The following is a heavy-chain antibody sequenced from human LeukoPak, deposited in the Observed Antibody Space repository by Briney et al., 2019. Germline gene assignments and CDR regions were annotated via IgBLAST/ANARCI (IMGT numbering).Heavy chain of an antibody. V-gene: IGHV1-2*02. J-gene: IGHJ4*02. CDR1: GYTFTGYY. CDR2: INPNSGGT. Sequence: GESLKISCKASGYTFTGYYMHWVRQAPGQGLEWMGWINPNSGGTNYAQKFQGRVTMTRDTSISTAYMELSRLRSDDTAVYYCARDLGYSSGWYRYWGQGTLVTVSS. D-gene: IGHD6-19*01. CDR3: ARDLGYSSGWYRY.